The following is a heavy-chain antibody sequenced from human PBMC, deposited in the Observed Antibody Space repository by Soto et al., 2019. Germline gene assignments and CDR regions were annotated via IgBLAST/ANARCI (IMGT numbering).Heavy chain of an antibody. D-gene: IGHD6-13*01. CDR3: ARGYATSWYTYYFDY. CDR2: ISYSGST. V-gene: IGHV4-59*08. Sequence: SETLSLTCAVSGDSISSSFWAWIRQPPGKGLEWMGYISYSGSTNYNPSLKSRVTISSDTTKNQLSLKLTSVTAADTAVYHCARGYATSWYTYYFDYWGQGALVTVS. J-gene: IGHJ4*02. CDR1: GDSISSSF.